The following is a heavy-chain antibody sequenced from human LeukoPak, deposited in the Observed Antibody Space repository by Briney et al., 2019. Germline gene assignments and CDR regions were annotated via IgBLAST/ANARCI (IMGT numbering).Heavy chain of an antibody. V-gene: IGHV3-48*01. CDR3: ARGQIYYYYMDV. CDR2: ISSSSSTI. CDR1: GFTFSSYS. Sequence: PGGSLRLSCAASGFTFSSYSMNWVRQAPGKGLEWVSYISSSSSTIYYADSVKGRFTISRDNAKNSLYLQMNSLRAEDTAVYYCARGQIYYYYMDVWGKGTTVTVSS. J-gene: IGHJ6*03.